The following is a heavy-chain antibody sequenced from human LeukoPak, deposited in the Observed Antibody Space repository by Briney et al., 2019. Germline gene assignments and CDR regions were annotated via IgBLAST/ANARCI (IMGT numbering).Heavy chain of an antibody. CDR3: AKDHLTCSGNNCDYGLDS. V-gene: IGHV3-21*01. CDR1: GFTFSSYS. CDR2: ISSSSSSSSSYI. J-gene: IGHJ4*02. D-gene: IGHD2-15*01. Sequence: PGGSLRLSCVASGFTFSSYSMNWVRQAPGKGLEWVTSISSSSSSSSSYIYYADSVKGRFTISRDNSKNTLYLQMSSLRAEDTALYYCAKDHLTCSGNNCDYGLDSWGQGTLVTVSS.